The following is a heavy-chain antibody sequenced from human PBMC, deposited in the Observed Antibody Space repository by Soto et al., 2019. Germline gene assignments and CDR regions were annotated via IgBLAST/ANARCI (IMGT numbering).Heavy chain of an antibody. D-gene: IGHD2-2*01. V-gene: IGHV3-21*01. CDR2: ISSSSSYI. CDR1: GFTFSSYS. CDR3: ARLVVPAATLTDY. Sequence: GGSLRLSCAASGFTFSSYSMNWVRQVPGKGLEWVSSISSSSSYIYYADSVKGRFTISRDNAKNSLYLQMNSLRAEDTAVYYCARLVVPAATLTDYWGQGTLVTVS. J-gene: IGHJ4*02.